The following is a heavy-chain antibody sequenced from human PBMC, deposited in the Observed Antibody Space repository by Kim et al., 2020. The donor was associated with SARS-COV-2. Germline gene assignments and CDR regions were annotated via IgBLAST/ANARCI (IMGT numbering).Heavy chain of an antibody. CDR3: ARRSFHDESGYAGTYYYYYYNMDV. Sequence: GGSLRLSCATSGLSFSFYSMNWVRQAPGKGLEWVASMSGSGGRSFHLLRSLSEGPIHHLQRQRQEVTISEMNSLRAEDTGVYYCARRSFHDESGYAGTYYYYYYNMDVWGQGTTVTVSS. V-gene: IGHV3-21*01. CDR1: GLSFSFYS. J-gene: IGHJ6*03. CDR2: MSGSGGRSFH. D-gene: IGHD3-22*01.